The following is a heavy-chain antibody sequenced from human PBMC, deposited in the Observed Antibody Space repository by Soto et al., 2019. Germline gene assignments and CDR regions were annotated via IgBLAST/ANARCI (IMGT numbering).Heavy chain of an antibody. CDR3: ARDLAAGDY. CDR2: FNPTSGST. V-gene: IGHV1-46*01. J-gene: IGHJ4*02. Sequence: QVQLVQSGAELKKPGASVKLSCKASGYTFINYYIHWLRQAPGQGLEWMGIFNPTSGSTNYAQKFQGRVTLTMDTSTRTVYMELSSLRFDDTAVYYCARDLAAGDYWGQGTLVTVSS. D-gene: IGHD6-13*01. CDR1: GYTFINYY.